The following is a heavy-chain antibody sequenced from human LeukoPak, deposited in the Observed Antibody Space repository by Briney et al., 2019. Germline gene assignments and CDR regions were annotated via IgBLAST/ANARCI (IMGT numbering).Heavy chain of an antibody. CDR3: ARGDYSSSWHYFNY. CDR2: IYYSGTT. D-gene: IGHD6-13*01. V-gene: IGHV4-59*01. Sequence: SETLSLTCTVSGGSISTYYWSWIRQPPGKGLEWIGYIYYSGTTNYNPSLASRVTISVDTSKNQFSLRLSSVTAADTAVYYCARGDYSSSWHYFNYWGQGTLVTVSS. CDR1: GGSISTYY. J-gene: IGHJ4*02.